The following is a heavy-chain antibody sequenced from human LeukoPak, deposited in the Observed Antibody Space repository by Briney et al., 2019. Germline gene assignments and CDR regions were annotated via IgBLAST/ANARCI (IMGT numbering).Heavy chain of an antibody. CDR2: IYYSGST. CDR1: GGSISSSSYY. J-gene: IGHJ4*02. Sequence: PSETLSLTCTVSGGSISSSSYYWGWIRQPPGKGLEWIGSIYYSGSTYHNPSLKSRVTISVDTSKNQFSLKLSSVTAADTAVYYCARGGYCSSTSCYWVGAFDYWGQGTLVTVSS. V-gene: IGHV4-39*01. CDR3: ARGGYCSSTSCYWVGAFDY. D-gene: IGHD2-2*01.